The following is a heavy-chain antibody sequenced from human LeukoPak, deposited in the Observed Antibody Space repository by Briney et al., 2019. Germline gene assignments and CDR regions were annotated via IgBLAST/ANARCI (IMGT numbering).Heavy chain of an antibody. CDR2: ISGSGGST. V-gene: IGHV3-23*01. CDR1: GFTFSSYA. CDR3: AKSGGYDPDAFDI. J-gene: IGHJ3*02. D-gene: IGHD5-12*01. Sequence: GGSLRLSCAASGFTFSSYAISWVRQAPGKGLEWVSAISGSGGSTYYADSVKGRFTISRDNSKNTLYLQMNSLRAEDTAVYYCAKSGGYDPDAFDIWGQGTMVTVSS.